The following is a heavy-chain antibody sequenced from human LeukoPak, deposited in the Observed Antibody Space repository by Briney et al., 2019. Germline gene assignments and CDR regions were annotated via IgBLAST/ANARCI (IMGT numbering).Heavy chain of an antibody. V-gene: IGHV4-34*01. CDR1: GGSFSGYY. CDR3: ARFLVVVVAATHDSWFDP. CDR2: INHSGST. D-gene: IGHD2-15*01. Sequence: PSETLSLTCAVYGGSFSGYYWSWIRQPPGKGLEWIGEINHSGSTNYNPSLKSRVTISVDTSKNQFSLKLSSVTAADTAVYYCARFLVVVVAATHDSWFDPWGQGTLVTVSS. J-gene: IGHJ5*02.